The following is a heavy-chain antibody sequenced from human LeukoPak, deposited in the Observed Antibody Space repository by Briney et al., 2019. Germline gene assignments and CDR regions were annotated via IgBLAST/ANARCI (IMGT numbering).Heavy chain of an antibody. J-gene: IGHJ6*03. CDR1: GFTFSSYG. D-gene: IGHD1-26*01. CDR3: ARDGERGSKYYYYYMDV. CDR2: ISYDGSNK. Sequence: QTGGSLRLSCAASGFTFSSYGMHWVRQAPGKGLEWVAVISYDGSNKYYADSVKGRFTISRDNSKNTLYLQMNSLRAEDTAVYYCARDGERGSKYYYYYMDVWGKGTTVTVSS. V-gene: IGHV3-30*03.